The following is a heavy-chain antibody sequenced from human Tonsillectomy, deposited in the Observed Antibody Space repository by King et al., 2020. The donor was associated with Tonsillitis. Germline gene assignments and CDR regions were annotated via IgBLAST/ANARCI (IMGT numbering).Heavy chain of an antibody. J-gene: IGHJ4*02. V-gene: IGHV1-69*09. CDR2: IIPILGIA. CDR3: ASPIAAAGTAYFDY. CDR1: GGTFSSYA. D-gene: IGHD6-13*01. Sequence: VQLVESGAEVKKPGSSVKVSCKASGGTFSSYAISWVRQAPGQGLEWMGRIIPILGIANYAQKFQGRVTITADKSTSTAYMELSSLRSEDTAVYYCASPIAAAGTAYFDYWGPGTLVTVSS.